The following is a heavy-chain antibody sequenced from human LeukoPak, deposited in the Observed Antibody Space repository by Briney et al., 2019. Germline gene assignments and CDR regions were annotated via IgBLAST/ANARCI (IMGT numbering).Heavy chain of an antibody. CDR3: ATERYDQNWFDP. J-gene: IGHJ5*02. D-gene: IGHD3-9*01. V-gene: IGHV4-34*01. CDR1: GGSFSGYY. Sequence: SETLSLTCAVYGGSFSGYYWSWIRQPSGKGLEWIGEINHSGSTNYNPSLKSRVTISVDTSKNQFSLKLSSVTAADTAVYYYATERYDQNWFDPWGQGTLVTVSS. CDR2: INHSGST.